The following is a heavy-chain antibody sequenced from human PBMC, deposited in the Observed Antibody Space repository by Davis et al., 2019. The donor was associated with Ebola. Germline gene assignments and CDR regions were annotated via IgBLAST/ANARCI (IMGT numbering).Heavy chain of an antibody. D-gene: IGHD2-15*01. V-gene: IGHV3-15*01. CDR1: GFTFSNAW. Sequence: GGSLRLSCAASGFTFSNAWMSWVRQAPGKGLEWVGRIKSKTDGGTTDYAAPVKGRFTISRDDSKNTLYLQMNSLKTEDTAVYYCITASGGGSRLSYYYGMDVWGQGTTVTVSS. CDR2: IKSKTDGGTT. J-gene: IGHJ6*02. CDR3: ITASGGGSRLSYYYGMDV.